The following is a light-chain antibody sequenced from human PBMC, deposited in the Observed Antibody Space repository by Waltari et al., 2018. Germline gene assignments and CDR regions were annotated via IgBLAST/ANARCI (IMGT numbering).Light chain of an antibody. CDR2: DAS. CDR1: QTISNY. V-gene: IGKV3-20*01. CDR3: QQYGSSPT. J-gene: IGKJ2*01. Sequence: IVLTQSPGTLSLSPGERATLSCRASQTISNYLAWYQKKPGQAPRLLIYDASSRAIGIPDRFSGSGSVTDFTLTISRLEPEDFAMYYCQQYGSSPTFGQGTKLESK.